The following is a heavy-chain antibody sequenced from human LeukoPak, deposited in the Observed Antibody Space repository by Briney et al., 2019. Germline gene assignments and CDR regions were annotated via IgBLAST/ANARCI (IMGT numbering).Heavy chain of an antibody. CDR3: ARDRYSSSSEGY. D-gene: IGHD6-6*01. V-gene: IGHV3-21*01. CDR2: ISSSSSYI. J-gene: IGHJ4*02. CDR1: GLTFSSYS. Sequence: GGSLRLSCAASGLTFSSYSMNWVRQAPGKGLEWVSSISSSSSYIYYADSVKGRFTISRDNAKNSLYLQMNSLRAEDTAVYYCARDRYSSSSEGYWGQGTLVTVSS.